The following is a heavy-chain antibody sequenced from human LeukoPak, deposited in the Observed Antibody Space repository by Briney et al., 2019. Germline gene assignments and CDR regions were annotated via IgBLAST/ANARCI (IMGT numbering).Heavy chain of an antibody. CDR3: ATGSYYYDSSGYYPLEFDY. V-gene: IGHV7-4-1*02. J-gene: IGHJ4*02. Sequence: ASVKVSCKASGYTFTSYAMNWVQQPAGQGLEWMGWIHTSTGNQTYAQVFTGRFVFSFEHSLSPAFLQISSLKAEDTAVYYCATGSYYYDSSGYYPLEFDYWGQGTLVTVSS. CDR2: IHTSTGNQ. CDR1: GYTFTSYA. D-gene: IGHD3-22*01.